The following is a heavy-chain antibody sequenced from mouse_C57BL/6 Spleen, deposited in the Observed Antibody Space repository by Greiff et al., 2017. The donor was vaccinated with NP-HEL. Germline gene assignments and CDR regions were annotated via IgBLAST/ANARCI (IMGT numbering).Heavy chain of an antibody. CDR2: IDPSDSYT. V-gene: IGHV1-69*01. CDR3: AREDSLYYYAMGY. CDR1: GYTFTSYW. J-gene: IGHJ4*01. Sequence: QVQLQQPGAELVMPGASVKLSCKASGYTFTSYWMHWVKQRPGQGLEWIGEIDPSDSYTNYNQKFKGKSTLTVDKSSSTAYMQVSSLTSEDSAVYYCAREDSLYYYAMGYWGQGASVTVSS. D-gene: IGHD2-3*01.